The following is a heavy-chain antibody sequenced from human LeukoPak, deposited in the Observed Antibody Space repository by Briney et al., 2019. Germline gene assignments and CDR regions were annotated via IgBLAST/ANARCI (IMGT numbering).Heavy chain of an antibody. CDR3: ARGRHQYYDILTGYYGINWFDP. D-gene: IGHD3-9*01. CDR1: GLTFSSYS. Sequence: GGSLRLSCAASGLTFSSYSMNWARQAPGKGLEWVSSISSSSSYIYYADSVKGRFTISRDNAKNSLYLQMNSLRAEDTAVYYCARGRHQYYDILTGYYGINWFDPWGQGTLVTVSS. CDR2: ISSSSSYI. V-gene: IGHV3-21*01. J-gene: IGHJ5*02.